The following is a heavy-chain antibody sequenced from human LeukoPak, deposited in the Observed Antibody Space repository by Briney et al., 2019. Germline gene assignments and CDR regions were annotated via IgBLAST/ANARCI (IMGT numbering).Heavy chain of an antibody. V-gene: IGHV4-31*03. CDR2: IYDSGST. D-gene: IGHD3-22*01. CDR1: GGSISSGGYY. CDR3: ARVTMIVVVIDY. J-gene: IGHJ4*02. Sequence: SETLSLTCTVSGGSISSGGYYWSWIRQHSGRGLEWIGYIYDSGSTYYNPSLKSRVTISVDTSKNHFSLKLSSVTAADTAMYYCARVTMIVVVIDYWGQGTLVTVSS.